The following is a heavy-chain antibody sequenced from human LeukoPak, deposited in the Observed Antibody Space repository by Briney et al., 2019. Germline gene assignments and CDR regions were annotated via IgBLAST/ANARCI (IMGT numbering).Heavy chain of an antibody. CDR1: GGSISSSSYY. CDR3: ARRIAAAGTHWLDP. D-gene: IGHD6-13*01. CDR2: IYYSGST. Sequence: SETLSLTCTVSGGSISSSSYYWGWIRQPPGKGLEWIGSIYYSGSTYYNPSLKSRVTISVDTSKNQFSLKLSSVTAADTAVYYCARRIAAAGTHWLDPWGQGTLVTVSS. J-gene: IGHJ5*02. V-gene: IGHV4-39*01.